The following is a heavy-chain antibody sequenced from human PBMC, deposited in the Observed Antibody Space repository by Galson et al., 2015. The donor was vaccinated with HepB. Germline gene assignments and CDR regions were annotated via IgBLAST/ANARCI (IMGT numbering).Heavy chain of an antibody. CDR1: GFTFEDYA. V-gene: IGHV3-9*01. CDR3: AKDIKQLPRGWFDP. Sequence: LRLSCAASGFTFEDYAMHWVRQAPGKGLEWVSSISWNSDYIGYAGSVKGRFTISRDNAKKSLYLQMNSLRTEDTALYYCAKDIKQLPRGWFDPWGQGTLVTVSS. CDR2: ISWNSDYI. J-gene: IGHJ5*02. D-gene: IGHD6-13*01.